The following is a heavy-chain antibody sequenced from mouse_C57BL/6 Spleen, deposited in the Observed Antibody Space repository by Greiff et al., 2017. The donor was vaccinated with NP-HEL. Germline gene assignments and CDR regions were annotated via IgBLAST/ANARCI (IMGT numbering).Heavy chain of an antibody. CDR3: ARFITTVNYAMDY. J-gene: IGHJ4*01. D-gene: IGHD1-1*01. CDR2: IDPSDSYT. V-gene: IGHV1-69*01. Sequence: QVQLQQSGAELVMPGASVKLSCKASGYTFTSYWMHWVKQRPGQGLEWIGEIDPSDSYTNYNQKFKGKSTLTVDKSSSTAYMQLSSLTSEDSAVYYCARFITTVNYAMDYWGQGTSVTVSS. CDR1: GYTFTSYW.